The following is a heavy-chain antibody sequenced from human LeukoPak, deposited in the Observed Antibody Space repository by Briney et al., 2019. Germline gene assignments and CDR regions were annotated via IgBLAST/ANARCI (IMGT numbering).Heavy chain of an antibody. J-gene: IGHJ4*02. D-gene: IGHD6-19*01. V-gene: IGHV3-21*01. CDR1: GFTFSSHS. CDR3: VREQARAGSFDY. Sequence: MPGESLRLSCVVSGFTFSSHSVNWVRQAPGKGLEWVLSITTSNYIFYAELVKGRFTISRDNAKNSLYLQMTSLRAEDTAVYYCVREQARAGSFDYWGQGTLVTVSS. CDR2: ITTSNYI.